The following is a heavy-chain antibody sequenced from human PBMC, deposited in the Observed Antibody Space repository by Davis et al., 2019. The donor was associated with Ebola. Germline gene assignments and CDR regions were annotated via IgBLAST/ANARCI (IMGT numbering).Heavy chain of an antibody. Sequence: GGSLRLSCAASGFTVSNNYMNWVRQAPGKGLEWVSSISSSSSYIYYADPVKGRFTISRDNAKNSLYLQMNSLRAEDTAVYYCARDSGTYYYDSSGYGVGSYFDYWGQGTLVTVSS. CDR3: ARDSGTYYYDSSGYGVGSYFDY. CDR2: ISSSSSYI. CDR1: GFTVSNNY. D-gene: IGHD3-22*01. J-gene: IGHJ4*02. V-gene: IGHV3-21*01.